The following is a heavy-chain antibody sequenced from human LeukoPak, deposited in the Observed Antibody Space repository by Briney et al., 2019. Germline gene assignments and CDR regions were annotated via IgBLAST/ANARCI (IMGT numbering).Heavy chain of an antibody. V-gene: IGHV3-30*02. J-gene: IGHJ3*02. CDR3: AKDLAFWSGYYVGAFDI. D-gene: IGHD3-3*01. Sequence: GGSLRLXCAASGFTFSSYGMHWVRQAPGKGLEWVAFIRYDGSNKYYADSVKGRFTISRDNPKKTLYLQMNSLRAEDTAVYYCAKDLAFWSGYYVGAFDIWGQGTMVTVSS. CDR2: IRYDGSNK. CDR1: GFTFSSYG.